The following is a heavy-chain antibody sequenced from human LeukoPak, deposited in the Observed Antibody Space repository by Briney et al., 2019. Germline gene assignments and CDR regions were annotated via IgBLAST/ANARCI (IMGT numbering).Heavy chain of an antibody. Sequence: SETLSLTCAVYGGSFSGYYWSWIRQPPGRGLEWIGEINYNGQTTNYNPSLKSRVTISVDRSQNQFSLTLTSVTAADTAVYYCTRSGLTGMRKYPRADYYYYGMDVWGQGTAVTVSS. V-gene: IGHV4-34*01. CDR2: INYNGQTT. CDR3: TRSGLTGMRKYPRADYYYYGMDV. CDR1: GGSFSGYY. J-gene: IGHJ6*02. D-gene: IGHD1-14*01.